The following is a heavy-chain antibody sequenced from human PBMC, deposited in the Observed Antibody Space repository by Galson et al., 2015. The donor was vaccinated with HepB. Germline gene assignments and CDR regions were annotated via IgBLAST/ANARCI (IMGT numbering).Heavy chain of an antibody. Sequence: SLRLSCAASGFTFSSYAMHWVRQAPGKGLEWVAVISYDGSNKYYADSVKGRFTISRDNSKNTLYLQMNSLRAEDTAVYYCARDRFEATLYDFWSGYYSYVYYYGMDVWGQGTTVTVSS. D-gene: IGHD3-3*01. CDR2: ISYDGSNK. CDR1: GFTFSSYA. CDR3: ARDRFEATLYDFWSGYYSYVYYYGMDV. V-gene: IGHV3-30*04. J-gene: IGHJ6*02.